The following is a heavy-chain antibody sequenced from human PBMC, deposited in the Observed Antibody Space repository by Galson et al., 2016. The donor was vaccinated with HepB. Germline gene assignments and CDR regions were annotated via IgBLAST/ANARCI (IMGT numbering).Heavy chain of an antibody. D-gene: IGHD3-10*01. V-gene: IGHV3-7*01. CDR3: AKDNYYGTGSYYPYKYSGMDV. CDR1: GFTFSSYW. CDR2: IKQDANEK. J-gene: IGHJ6*02. Sequence: SLRLSCAASGFTFSSYWMSWVRQAPGKGLEWVANIKQDANEKNYVGSVRGRFSISRDNAKNSLYLQMNSLRAEDTAVYYCAKDNYYGTGSYYPYKYSGMDVWGQGTTVTVSS.